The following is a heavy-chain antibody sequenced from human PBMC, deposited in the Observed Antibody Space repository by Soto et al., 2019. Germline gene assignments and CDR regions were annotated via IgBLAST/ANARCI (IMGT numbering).Heavy chain of an antibody. CDR3: ARVLELRSYYYYYGMDV. Sequence: QVQLVQSGAEVKKPGASVKVSCKASGYTFTSYDINWVRQATGQGLEWMGWMNPNSGNTGYAQKFQGRVNMTRNTSISTVYMERSSQRSEDTAVYYCARVLELRSYYYYYGMDVWGQGTTVTVSS. J-gene: IGHJ6*02. CDR1: GYTFTSYD. V-gene: IGHV1-8*01. D-gene: IGHD1-7*01. CDR2: MNPNSGNT.